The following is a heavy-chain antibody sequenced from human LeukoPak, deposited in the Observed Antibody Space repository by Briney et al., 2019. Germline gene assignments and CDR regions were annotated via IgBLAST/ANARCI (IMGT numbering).Heavy chain of an antibody. D-gene: IGHD3-22*01. CDR1: GGSISSSSYY. CDR2: INHSGST. J-gene: IGHJ3*02. CDR3: ARMGRYYDSSGYYYEDLGAFDI. Sequence: PSETLSLTCTVSGGSISSSSYYWGWIRQPPGKGLEWIGEINHSGSTNYNPSLKSRVTISVDTSKNQFSLKLSSVTAADTAVYYCARMGRYYDSSGYYYEDLGAFDIWGQGTMVTVSS. V-gene: IGHV4-39*07.